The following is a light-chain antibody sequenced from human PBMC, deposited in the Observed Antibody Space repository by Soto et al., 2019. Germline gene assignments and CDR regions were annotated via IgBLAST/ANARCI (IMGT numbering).Light chain of an antibody. CDR1: QSVSSGY. J-gene: IGKJ4*01. Sequence: EVVLTQSPGTLSLSPGERATLSCRASQSVSSGYLAWYQQKPGQAPRLLIYGASTRATGIPDRFSGTGSGTDFTFTISRLESEDFAVYFCQQYGNSPLTFGGGTRVEIK. V-gene: IGKV3-20*01. CDR2: GAS. CDR3: QQYGNSPLT.